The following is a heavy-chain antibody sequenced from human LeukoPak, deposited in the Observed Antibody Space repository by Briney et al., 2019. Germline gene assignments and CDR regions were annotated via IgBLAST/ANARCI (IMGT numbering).Heavy chain of an antibody. J-gene: IGHJ6*03. CDR1: GFTFSSYV. D-gene: IGHD3-9*01. CDR2: ISSNGGST. V-gene: IGHV3-64*01. Sequence: GGSLRLSCAASGFTFSSYVMHWVRQAPGKGLEYVSAISSNGGSTYYANSVKGRFTISRDNSKNTLYLQMGSLRAEDMAVYYCARVAYDILTGYYYYYYMDVWGKGTTVTVSS. CDR3: ARVAYDILTGYYYYYYMDV.